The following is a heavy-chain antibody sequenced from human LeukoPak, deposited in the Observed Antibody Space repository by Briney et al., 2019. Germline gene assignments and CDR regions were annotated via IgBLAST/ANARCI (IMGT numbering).Heavy chain of an antibody. CDR3: ARDPTVVNQDDY. V-gene: IGHV4-39*07. CDR1: GGSIYSSSYY. J-gene: IGHJ4*02. Sequence: PSETLSLTCTVSGGSIYSSSYYWGWIRQPPGKGLEWIGSIYYSGSTYYNPSLKSRVTISVDTSKNQFSLKLSSVTAADTAVYYCARDPTVVNQDDYWGQGTLVTVSS. D-gene: IGHD4-23*01. CDR2: IYYSGST.